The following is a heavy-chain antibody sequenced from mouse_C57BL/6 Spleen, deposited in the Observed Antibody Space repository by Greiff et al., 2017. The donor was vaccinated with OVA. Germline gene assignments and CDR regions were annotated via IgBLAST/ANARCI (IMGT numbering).Heavy chain of an antibody. V-gene: IGHV1-78*01. CDR2: IYPRDGST. CDR1: GYTFTDHT. CDR3: ARGGRDDYERDAMDY. Sequence: QVQLQQSDAELVKPGASVKISCKVSGYTFTDHTIHWMKQRPEQGLEWIGYIYPRDGSTKYNEKFKGKATLTADKSSSTAYMQLNSLTSEDSAVYCCARGGRDDYERDAMDYWGQGTSVTVSS. D-gene: IGHD2-4*01. J-gene: IGHJ4*01.